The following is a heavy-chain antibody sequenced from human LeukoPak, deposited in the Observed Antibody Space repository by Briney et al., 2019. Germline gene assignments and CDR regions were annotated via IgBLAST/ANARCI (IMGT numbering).Heavy chain of an antibody. J-gene: IGHJ6*02. V-gene: IGHV4-59*01. Sequence: SETLSLTCTVSGGSISSYYWSWIRQPPGKGLEWIGYIYCSGSTNYNPSLKSRVTISVDTSKNQFSLKLSSVTAADTAVYYCARDRSPRRDGYNSPFSYYYYGMDVWGQGTTVTVSS. CDR3: ARDRSPRRDGYNSPFSYYYYGMDV. CDR1: GGSISSYY. D-gene: IGHD5-24*01. CDR2: IYCSGST.